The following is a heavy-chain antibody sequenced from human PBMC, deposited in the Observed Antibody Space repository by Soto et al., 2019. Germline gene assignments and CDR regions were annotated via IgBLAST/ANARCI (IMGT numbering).Heavy chain of an antibody. CDR3: ARVVRIVDYYYYGMDV. D-gene: IGHD1-26*01. CDR2: INAGNSNT. Sequence: ASVKVSYKASGYTFPSYAMHWVRQAPGQRLAWMGWINAGNSNTKYSQKFQGRVTITRDTSASTAYMELSSLRSEDTAIYYCARVVRIVDYYYYGMDVWGQGTTVTVSS. V-gene: IGHV1-3*01. CDR1: GYTFPSYA. J-gene: IGHJ6*02.